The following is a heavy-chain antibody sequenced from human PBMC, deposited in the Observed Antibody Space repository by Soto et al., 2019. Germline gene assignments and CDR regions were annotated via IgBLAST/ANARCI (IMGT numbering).Heavy chain of an antibody. V-gene: IGHV3-48*01. D-gene: IGHD3-3*01. CDR2: ISSSSSTI. Sequence: GGSLRLSCVASGFTFSSYSMNWVRQAPGKGLEWVSYISSSSSTIYYADSVKGRFTISRDNAKNSLYLQMNSLRAEDTAVYYCARSTTIFGVVVDAFDIWGQGTMVTVSS. CDR3: ARSTTIFGVVVDAFDI. J-gene: IGHJ3*02. CDR1: GFTFSSYS.